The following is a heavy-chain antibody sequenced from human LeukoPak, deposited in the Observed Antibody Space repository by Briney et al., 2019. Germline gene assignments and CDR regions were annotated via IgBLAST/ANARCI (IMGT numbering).Heavy chain of an antibody. J-gene: IGHJ6*03. Sequence: PGGSLRLSCAASGFTFSSYAMHWVRQAPGKGLEWVAVISYDGSNKYYADSVKGRFTISRDNSKNTLYLQMNSLRAEDTAVYYCARDRGDYNYYYYYYMDVWGKGTTVTVSS. CDR3: ARDRGDYNYYYYYYMDV. D-gene: IGHD4-11*01. V-gene: IGHV3-30*04. CDR2: ISYDGSNK. CDR1: GFTFSSYA.